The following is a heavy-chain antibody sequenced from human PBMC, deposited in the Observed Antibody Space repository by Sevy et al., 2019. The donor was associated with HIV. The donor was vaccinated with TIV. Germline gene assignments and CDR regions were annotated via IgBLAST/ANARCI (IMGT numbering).Heavy chain of an antibody. V-gene: IGHV4-59*01. Sequence: SETLSLTCTVSGGSISSYYWSWIRQPPGKGLEWIGYIYYSGSSNYSPSLKRRVSISVDMSKNQFSLKLNSVTAADTAVYYGARGYSSSWYYFDYWGQGTLVTVSS. CDR3: ARGYSSSWYYFDY. J-gene: IGHJ4*02. D-gene: IGHD6-13*01. CDR2: IYYSGSS. CDR1: GGSISSYY.